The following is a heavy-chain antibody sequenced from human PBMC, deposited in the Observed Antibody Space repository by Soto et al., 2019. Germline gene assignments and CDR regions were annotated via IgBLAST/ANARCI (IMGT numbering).Heavy chain of an antibody. CDR2: INHSGST. D-gene: IGHD2-15*01. Sequence: SETLSLTCAVFGGSFSGYYWSWVRQPPGKGLEWIGEINHSGSTNYNPSLKSRVTISVDTSKNQFSLKLSSVTAADTAVYYCARGRCSGGSCYLYYYYGMDVWGQGTTVTVAS. V-gene: IGHV4-34*01. CDR3: ARGRCSGGSCYLYYYYGMDV. CDR1: GGSFSGYY. J-gene: IGHJ6*02.